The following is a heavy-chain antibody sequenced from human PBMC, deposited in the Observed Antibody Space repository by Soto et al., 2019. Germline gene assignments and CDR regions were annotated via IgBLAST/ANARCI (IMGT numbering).Heavy chain of an antibody. CDR1: GGSISSGGYY. V-gene: IGHV4-31*03. D-gene: IGHD3-16*01. J-gene: IGHJ2*01. CDR2: IYYSGSS. Sequence: QVQLQESGPGLVKPSQTLSLTCTVSGGSISSGGYYWSWIRQHPGKGLEWIGYIYYSGSSYYNPSLKSRVSMAVDTSKNQFSLKLSSVTAADTAVYYCAREGGGSGLWYFDLWGRGTLVTVSS. CDR3: AREGGGSGLWYFDL.